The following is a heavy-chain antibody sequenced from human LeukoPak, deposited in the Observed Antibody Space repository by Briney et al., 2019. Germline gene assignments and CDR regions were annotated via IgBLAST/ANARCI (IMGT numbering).Heavy chain of an antibody. D-gene: IGHD4-17*01. CDR2: IYTGGDT. J-gene: IGHJ4*02. CDR1: GFTFSSYA. Sequence: GGSLRLSCAASGFTFSSYAMSWVRQAPGKGPEWVSIIYTGGDTYYLDSVKGRFTISRDNSKNTVYLQMNRLRAEDTAVYYCVRGGTTVTTFDYWGQGTLVTVSS. CDR3: VRGGTTVTTFDY. V-gene: IGHV3-23*03.